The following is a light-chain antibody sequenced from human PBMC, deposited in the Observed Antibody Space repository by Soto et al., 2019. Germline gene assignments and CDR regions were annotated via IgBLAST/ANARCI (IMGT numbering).Light chain of an antibody. CDR1: QGISSN. CDR2: GAS. V-gene: IGKV3-15*01. J-gene: IGKJ1*01. Sequence: EIVMTQSPATLSVSPGERATLSCRASQGISSNLAWYQQKPGQAPRLLIYGASTRATGIPARFSGSGSETEFTLTISSLQSEDFAVYYCQHYTNWPPWTFGEGTKVEIK. CDR3: QHYTNWPPWT.